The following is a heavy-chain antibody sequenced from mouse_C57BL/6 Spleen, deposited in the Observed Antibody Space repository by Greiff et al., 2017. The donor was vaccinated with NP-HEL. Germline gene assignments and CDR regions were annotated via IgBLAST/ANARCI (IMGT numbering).Heavy chain of an antibody. V-gene: IGHV1-15*01. J-gene: IGHJ2*01. CDR2: VDPETGGT. CDR1: GYTFTDYE. CDR3: TRTGCDY. Sequence: VQLQQSGAELVRPGASVTLSCKASGYTFTDYEMHWVKQTPVHGLEWIGAVDPETGGTAYNQKFKGKAILTADKSSSTAYMELRSLTSEDSAVYYCTRTGCDYWGQGTTLTVSS. D-gene: IGHD4-1*01.